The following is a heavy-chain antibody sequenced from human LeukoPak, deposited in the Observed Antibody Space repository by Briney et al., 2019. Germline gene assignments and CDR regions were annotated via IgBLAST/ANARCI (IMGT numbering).Heavy chain of an antibody. D-gene: IGHD2-15*01. J-gene: IGHJ6*02. CDR1: GFTFSSYW. CDR3: ARDTIEKGYCSGGSCPNVNYYYYGVDV. V-gene: IGHV3-7*01. CDR2: IKQDGSEK. Sequence: GGSLRLSCAASGFTFSSYWMSWVSQAPGKGLEWVANIKQDGSEKYYVDSVKGRFTISRDHAKNSLYLQMNSLRAEDTAVYYCARDTIEKGYCSGGSCPNVNYYYYGVDVWGQGTTVTVSS.